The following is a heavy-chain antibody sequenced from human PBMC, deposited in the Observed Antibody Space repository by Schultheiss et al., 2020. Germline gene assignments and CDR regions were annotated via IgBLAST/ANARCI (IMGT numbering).Heavy chain of an antibody. CDR2: IYYSGST. V-gene: IGHV4-31*03. CDR1: GGSISSGGYY. D-gene: IGHD4-17*01. CDR3: ARDLQPTVTTSGDAFDI. Sequence: SETLSLTCTVSGGSISSGGYYWSWIRQHPGKGLEWIGYIYYSGSTYYNPSLKSRVTISVDTSKNQFSLKLSSVTAADTAVYYCARDLQPTVTTSGDAFDIWGKGTMVTVSS. J-gene: IGHJ3*02.